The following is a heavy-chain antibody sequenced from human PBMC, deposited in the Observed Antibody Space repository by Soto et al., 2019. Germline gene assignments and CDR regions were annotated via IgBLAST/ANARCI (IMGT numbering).Heavy chain of an antibody. V-gene: IGHV1-58*01. CDR3: AAVAGAHRPYYYYGMDV. Sequence: QMQLVQSGPEVKKPGTSVKVSCKASGFTFTSSAVQWVRQARGQRLEWIGWIVVGSGNTNYAQKFQERVTITRDMSTSTAYKELSSLRPEDTAVYYCAAVAGAHRPYYYYGMDVWGQGTTVTVSS. J-gene: IGHJ6*01. CDR2: IVVGSGNT. D-gene: IGHD2-15*01. CDR1: GFTFTSSA.